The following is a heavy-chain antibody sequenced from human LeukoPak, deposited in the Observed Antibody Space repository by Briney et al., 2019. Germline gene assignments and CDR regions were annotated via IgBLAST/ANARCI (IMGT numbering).Heavy chain of an antibody. J-gene: IGHJ4*02. CDR3: ARALWPYYFDY. CDR1: GFXFSSYG. D-gene: IGHD2-21*01. V-gene: IGHV3-33*01. CDR2: IWYDGSNE. Sequence: GRSLRLSCAASGFXFSSYGIHWVRQAPGKGLEWVAIIWYDGSNEYYADSVKGRFTISRDNSKNTLYLQMNSLRAEDTAVYYCARALWPYYFDYWGQGILVTVSS.